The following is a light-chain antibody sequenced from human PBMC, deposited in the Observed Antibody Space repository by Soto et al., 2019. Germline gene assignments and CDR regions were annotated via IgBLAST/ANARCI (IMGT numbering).Light chain of an antibody. CDR3: QSYDSSLSGVV. V-gene: IGLV2-14*01. Sequence: QSALTQPASVSGSPGQSITISCIGTSSDIGAYNYVSWYQQHPGKVPKLMIYEVTNRPSGLSNRFSGSKSGNTASLAITGLQAEDEADYYCQSYDSSLSGVVFGGGTKLTVL. CDR1: SSDIGAYNY. J-gene: IGLJ2*01. CDR2: EVT.